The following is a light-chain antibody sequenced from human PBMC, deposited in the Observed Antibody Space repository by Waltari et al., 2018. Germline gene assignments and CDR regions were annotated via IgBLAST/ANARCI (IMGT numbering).Light chain of an antibody. V-gene: IGLV2-23*02. J-gene: IGLJ1*01. CDR1: HRYLEIYDL. CDR2: EVI. Sequence: QSALTQPASVSGSPGQSLPTPCTRTHRYLEIYDLVSWYQQHPGKAPKLMIYEVIKRPSGVSNRFSGSKSGNTASLTISGLQPEDEAHYYCCSYAGVRTFVVGTGTNVTVL. CDR3: CSYAGVRTFV.